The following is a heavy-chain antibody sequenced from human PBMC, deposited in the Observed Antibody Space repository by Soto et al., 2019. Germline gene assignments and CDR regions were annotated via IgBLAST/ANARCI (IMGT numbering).Heavy chain of an antibody. D-gene: IGHD3-10*01. Sequence: QVQLVQSGAEVKKPGSSVKVSCKASGGTFSSYTISWVRQAPGQGLEWMGRIIPILGIANYAQKFQGRVTITADKSTSTAYMELSSLRSEDTAVYYCPTRRGDGYNDSWGQGTLVTVSS. CDR1: GGTFSSYT. CDR3: PTRRGDGYNDS. V-gene: IGHV1-69*02. CDR2: IIPILGIA. J-gene: IGHJ4*02.